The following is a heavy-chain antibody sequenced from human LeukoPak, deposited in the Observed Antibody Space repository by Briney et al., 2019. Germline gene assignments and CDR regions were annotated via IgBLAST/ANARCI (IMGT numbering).Heavy chain of an antibody. CDR3: ASSSIPGIVAGHDY. D-gene: IGHD6-19*01. J-gene: IGHJ4*02. V-gene: IGHV3-66*01. Sequence: GGSLRLSCAASGFTVSRYYMSWVRQAPGKGLEWVSVVYSDGNTYHADSVKGRFSVSRDSSKNTLSLQMNSLRAEDTAMYYCASSSIPGIVAGHDYWGQGTLVTVSS. CDR2: VYSDGNT. CDR1: GFTVSRYY.